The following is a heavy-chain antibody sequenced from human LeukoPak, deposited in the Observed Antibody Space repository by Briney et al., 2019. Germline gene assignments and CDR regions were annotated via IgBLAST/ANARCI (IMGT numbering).Heavy chain of an antibody. CDR3: ARSSGYDAYYFDY. D-gene: IGHD5-12*01. J-gene: IGHJ4*02. CDR2: IDYSGST. CDR1: GASISSYY. Sequence: SETLSLTCTVSGASISSYYWSWIRQPPGKGLEWIGYIDYSGSTNYNPSLKSRVIISVDTSKNQFSLKLTSVTAADTAVYHCARSSGYDAYYFDYWGRGTLVTASS. V-gene: IGHV4-59*08.